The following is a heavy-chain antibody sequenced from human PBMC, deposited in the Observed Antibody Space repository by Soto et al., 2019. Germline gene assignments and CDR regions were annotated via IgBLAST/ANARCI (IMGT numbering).Heavy chain of an antibody. V-gene: IGHV3-72*01. J-gene: IGHJ6*01. CDR2: SRNRVNSHTT. CDR3: TRGLLGGAPSYTFHGTAV. D-gene: IGHD3-10*01. CDR1: GFTFSDHC. Sequence: EMQLVESGRGLVQPGGSLRLSCAASGFTFSDHCMDWVRQAPGKGLEWVARSRNRVNSHTTEYAASVKGRFTIPRDESKSSLYLQINSLKIEDTAVYYCTRGLLGGAPSYTFHGTAVSGQGTTVTVSS.